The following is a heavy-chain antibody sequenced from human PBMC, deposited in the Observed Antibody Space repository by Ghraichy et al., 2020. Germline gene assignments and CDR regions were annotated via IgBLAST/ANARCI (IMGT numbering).Heavy chain of an antibody. CDR2: ISGSGGST. V-gene: IGHV3-23*01. D-gene: IGHD3-10*01. J-gene: IGHJ4*02. CDR1: GFSFASYA. CDR3: ARYFGSGIRYFDY. Sequence: LSLTCAASGFSFASYAMSWVRQAPGKGLEWVSAISGSGGSTYYADSVKGRFTISRDNSKNTLYLQMNSLGAGDTAVYYCARYFGSGIRYFDYWGQGTLVTVSS.